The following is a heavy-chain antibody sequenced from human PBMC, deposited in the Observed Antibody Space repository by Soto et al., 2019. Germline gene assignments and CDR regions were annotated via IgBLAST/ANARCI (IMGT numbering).Heavy chain of an antibody. CDR1: GFTFSSYA. CDR3: AKKLIVRNPPFDS. D-gene: IGHD3-22*01. V-gene: IGHV3-23*01. J-gene: IGHJ4*02. CDR2: ISGSGSTI. Sequence: PGGSLRLSCAASGFTFSSYAVSWVRQAPGKGPEWISSISGSGSTIYYADSVKGRFTLSRDNSNNTLYLQMNSLRAEDTAIYYCAKKLIVRNPPFDSWGQGTLVTVSS.